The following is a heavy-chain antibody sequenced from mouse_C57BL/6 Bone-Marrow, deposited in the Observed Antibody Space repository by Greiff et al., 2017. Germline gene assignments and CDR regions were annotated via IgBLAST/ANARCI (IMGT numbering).Heavy chain of an antibody. CDR3: ARTVSYAMDY. CDR2: ISSGSSTI. Sequence: EVQVVESGGGLVKPGGSLKLSCAASGFTVSDYGMHWVRQAPEKGLEWVAYISSGSSTIYYADTVKGRFTISRDNAKNTLFLQMTSLRSEDTAMYYCARTVSYAMDYWGQGTSVTVSS. J-gene: IGHJ4*01. CDR1: GFTVSDYG. V-gene: IGHV5-17*01.